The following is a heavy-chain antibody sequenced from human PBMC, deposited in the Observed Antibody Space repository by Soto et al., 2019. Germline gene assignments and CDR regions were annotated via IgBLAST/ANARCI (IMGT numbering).Heavy chain of an antibody. CDR2: INSDGIRT. V-gene: IGHV3-74*01. D-gene: IGHD3-9*01. CDR1: GFTFTNYW. CDR3: AREGYDYSRVYYYDTEVSEIDTLALLAAVQI. J-gene: IGHJ3*02. Sequence: GGSLRLSCAASGFTFTNYWMHWVRQAPGKGLVWVSRINSDGIRTSYADSVKGRFTISRDNAKNTLYLQMDSLRAEDTAVYYCAREGYDYSRVYYYDTEVSEIDTLALLAAVQIWG.